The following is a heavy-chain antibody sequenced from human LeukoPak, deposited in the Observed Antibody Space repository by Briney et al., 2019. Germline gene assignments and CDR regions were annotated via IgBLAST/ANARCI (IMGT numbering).Heavy chain of an antibody. Sequence: GGSLRLSCAASGFTFSSYAMHWVRQAPGKGLEYVSAISSNGGSTYYANSVKGRFTISRDNSKNTLYLQMGSLRAEDMAAYYCASSIAAAGTLYYFDYWGQGTLVTVSS. V-gene: IGHV3-64*01. CDR1: GFTFSSYA. D-gene: IGHD6-13*01. CDR2: ISSNGGST. CDR3: ASSIAAAGTLYYFDY. J-gene: IGHJ4*02.